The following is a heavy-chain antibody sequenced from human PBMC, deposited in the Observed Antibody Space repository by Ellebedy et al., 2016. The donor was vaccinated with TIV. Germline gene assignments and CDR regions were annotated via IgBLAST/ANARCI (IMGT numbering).Heavy chain of an antibody. CDR1: SGSVTNGRYY. Sequence: SETLSLTXTVSSGSVTNGRYYWSWIRQPPGKGLEWIGYIYYTGTTNYNPSLKSRVTISVDTSKNQFSLRLSSVTAADTAVYYCAREGGRFVTFDYWGQGTLVTVSS. V-gene: IGHV4-61*01. CDR2: IYYTGTT. D-gene: IGHD2/OR15-2a*01. CDR3: AREGGRFVTFDY. J-gene: IGHJ4*02.